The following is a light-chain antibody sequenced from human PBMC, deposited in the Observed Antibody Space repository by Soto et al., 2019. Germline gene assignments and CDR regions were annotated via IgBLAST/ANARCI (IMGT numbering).Light chain of an antibody. V-gene: IGKV3-20*01. CDR1: QSVSSSN. Sequence: PGERATLSCGASQSVSSSNFAWYQQKPAQAPRLLIYGASRRAPGIPERFSGSGSGTDFTLTISRLEPEDFAVYYCQQYLTSPKTFGQGTKV. CDR3: QQYLTSPKT. CDR2: GAS. J-gene: IGKJ1*01.